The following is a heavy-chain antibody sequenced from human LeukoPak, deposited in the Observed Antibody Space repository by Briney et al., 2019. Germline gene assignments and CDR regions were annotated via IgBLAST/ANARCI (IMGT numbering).Heavy chain of an antibody. V-gene: IGHV4-4*02. D-gene: IGHD2-15*01. CDR2: IFHAGST. J-gene: IGHJ5*02. CDR3: AIVLVPGWFDP. Sequence: SETLSLTCAVSGGSIISNNWWSWVRQAPGKGLEWIGDIFHAGSTNYNPSLKSRVTISVDKSNSEFSLHLTSVTAADTAVYYCAIVLVPGWFDPWGQGTLVTVSS. CDR1: GGSIISNNW.